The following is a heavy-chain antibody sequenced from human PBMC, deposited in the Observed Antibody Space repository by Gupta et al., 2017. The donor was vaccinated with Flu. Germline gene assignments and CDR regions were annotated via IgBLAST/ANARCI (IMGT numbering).Heavy chain of an antibody. Sequence: QVHLVESGGGVVQPGRSLRLSCEASSGVGFSGYAMHWVRQAPGKGLEWVAVISYAGTDTKEKDAGKGRFTVSRDNSKNTLVLEMNNLRTDDTAVYYCARESGSSSSRAFDVWGQGAMVTVSS. CDR2: ISYAGTDT. CDR1: GVGFSGYA. CDR3: ARESGSSSSRAFDV. V-gene: IGHV3-30-3*01. D-gene: IGHD6-6*01. J-gene: IGHJ3*01.